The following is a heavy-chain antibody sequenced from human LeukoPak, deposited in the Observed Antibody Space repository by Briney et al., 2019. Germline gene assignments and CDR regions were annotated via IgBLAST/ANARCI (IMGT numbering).Heavy chain of an antibody. CDR1: GGSFSSYY. D-gene: IGHD7-27*01. CDR2: IYYSGST. Sequence: SETLSLTCAVYGGSFSSYYWSWIRQPPGKGLEWIGYIYYSGSTNYNPSLKSRVTISVDTSKNQFSLKLSSVTAADTAVYYCARATGDSYEDQNYYYYMDVWGKGTTVTVSS. J-gene: IGHJ6*03. CDR3: ARATGDSYEDQNYYYYMDV. V-gene: IGHV4-59*01.